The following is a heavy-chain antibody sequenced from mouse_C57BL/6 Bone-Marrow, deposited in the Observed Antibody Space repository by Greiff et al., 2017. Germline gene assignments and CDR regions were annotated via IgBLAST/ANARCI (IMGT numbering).Heavy chain of an antibody. D-gene: IGHD1-1*01. CDR1: GFTFSSYG. CDR3: ARQKTTVEY. Sequence: EVKLMESGGDLVKPGGSLKLSCAASGFTFSSYGMSWVRQTPDKRLEWVATISSGGSYTYYPDSVKGRFTISRDNAKNTLYLQMSSLKSEDTAMYYCARQKTTVEYWGQGTTLTVSS. J-gene: IGHJ2*01. V-gene: IGHV5-6*01. CDR2: ISSGGSYT.